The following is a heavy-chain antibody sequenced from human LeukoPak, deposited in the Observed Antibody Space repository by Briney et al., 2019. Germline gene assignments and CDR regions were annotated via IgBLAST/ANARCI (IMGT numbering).Heavy chain of an antibody. CDR1: GFTFSDYY. CDR3: ARELGATARAFDI. J-gene: IGHJ3*02. Sequence: GGSLRLSCAASGFTFSDYYMSWIRQAPGKGLEWVSYISSSGSTVYYADSVKGRFTISRDNAKNSLYLQMNSLRAEDTAVYYCARELGATARAFDIWGQGTMVTVSS. V-gene: IGHV3-11*01. D-gene: IGHD1-26*01. CDR2: ISSSGSTV.